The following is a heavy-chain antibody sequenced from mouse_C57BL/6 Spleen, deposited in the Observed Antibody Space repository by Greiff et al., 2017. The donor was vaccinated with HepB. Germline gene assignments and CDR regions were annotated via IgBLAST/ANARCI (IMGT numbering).Heavy chain of an antibody. Sequence: EVQLVESGEGLVKPGGSLKLSCAASGFTFSSYAMSWVRQTPEKRLEWVAYISSGGDYIYYADTVKGRFTISRDNARNTLYLQMSSLTSEDTAMYYCTREYGSSSWFAYWGQGTLVTVSA. CDR1: GFTFSSYA. V-gene: IGHV5-9-1*02. CDR3: TREYGSSSWFAY. J-gene: IGHJ3*01. CDR2: ISSGGDYI. D-gene: IGHD1-1*01.